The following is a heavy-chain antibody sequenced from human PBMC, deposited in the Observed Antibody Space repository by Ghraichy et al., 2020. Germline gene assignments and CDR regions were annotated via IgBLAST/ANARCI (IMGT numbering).Heavy chain of an antibody. CDR1: GFTFSNFA. Sequence: GGSLRLSCEASGFTFSNFAMAWVRQAPGKEPEWVSAMTATSGSTYYIDSVKGRFAISRDNSRNSQYLQMNSLRAEDTAVYYCVKTKSRMVLYYFDLWGQGTVVSVSS. V-gene: IGHV3-23*01. CDR2: MTATSGST. D-gene: IGHD3-16*01. J-gene: IGHJ4*02. CDR3: VKTKSRMVLYYFDL.